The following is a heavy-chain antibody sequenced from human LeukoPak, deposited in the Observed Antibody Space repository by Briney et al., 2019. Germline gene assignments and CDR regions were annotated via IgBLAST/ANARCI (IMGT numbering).Heavy chain of an antibody. J-gene: IGHJ4*02. V-gene: IGHV1-46*03. CDR1: GYTFTSYY. CDR2: INPSGGST. CDR3: ARAIFGVVGIFDY. Sequence: ASVEVACKASGYTFTSYYMHWVRQAPGQGLEWMGIINPSGGSTSYAQKFQGRVTMTRDTSTSTVYMELSSLRSEDTAVYYCARAIFGVVGIFDYWGQGTLVTVSS. D-gene: IGHD3-3*01.